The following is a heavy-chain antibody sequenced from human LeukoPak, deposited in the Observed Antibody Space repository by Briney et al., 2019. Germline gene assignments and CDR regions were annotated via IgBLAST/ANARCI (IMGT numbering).Heavy chain of an antibody. J-gene: IGHJ4*02. CDR1: GYTLTELS. Sequence: GASVNVSCKVSGYTLTELSMHWVRQAPGKGLEWMGGFDPENGETIYAQKFQGRVTMTEDTSTDTAYMELSSLRSEDTAVYYCGTWEYSSGPFDYWGQGTLVTVSS. D-gene: IGHD6-19*01. CDR3: GTWEYSSGPFDY. CDR2: FDPENGET. V-gene: IGHV1-24*01.